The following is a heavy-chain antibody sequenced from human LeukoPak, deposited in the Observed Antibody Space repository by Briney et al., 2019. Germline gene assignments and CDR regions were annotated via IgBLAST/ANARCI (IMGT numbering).Heavy chain of an antibody. V-gene: IGHV3-33*06. CDR3: AKVNPTAMAVDY. CDR1: GFTFSSYG. D-gene: IGHD5-18*01. J-gene: IGHJ4*02. CDR2: IWYDGSNK. Sequence: PGRSLRLSCAASGFTFSSYGMHWVRQAPGKGLEWVAVIWYDGSNKYYADSVKGRFTISRDNSKNTLYLQMNSLRAEDTAVYYCAKVNPTAMAVDYWGQGTLVTVSS.